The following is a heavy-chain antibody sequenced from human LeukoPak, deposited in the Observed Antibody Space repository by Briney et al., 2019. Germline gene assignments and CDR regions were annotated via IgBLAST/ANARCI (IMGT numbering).Heavy chain of an antibody. CDR2: IRYDGSDK. J-gene: IGHJ4*02. D-gene: IGHD6-19*01. CDR1: GLTFNTYV. CDR3: AKGSTGVAGSLYFDF. Sequence: QTGGSLRLSCAASGLTFNTYVMHWVRQAPGKGLEWVAFIRYDGSDKFYADFVRGRFTVSRDNSKNTLYLQMSSLRTEDTAVYYCAKGSTGVAGSLYFDFWGQGTLVTVSS. V-gene: IGHV3-30*02.